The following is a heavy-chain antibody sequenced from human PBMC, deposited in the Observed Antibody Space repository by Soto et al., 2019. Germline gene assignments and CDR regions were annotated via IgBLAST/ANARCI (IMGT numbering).Heavy chain of an antibody. CDR2: MNPNSGNT. CDR1: GYTFTSYD. CDR3: ARFGVVGATYYYYGMDV. D-gene: IGHD1-26*01. V-gene: IGHV1-8*01. Sequence: ASVKVSCKASGYTFTSYDINWVRQATGQGLEWMGWMNPNSGNTGYAQKFQGRVTMTRNTSISTAYMELSSLRSEDTAVYYCARFGVVGATYYYYGMDVRGKGTTVTVSS. J-gene: IGHJ6*04.